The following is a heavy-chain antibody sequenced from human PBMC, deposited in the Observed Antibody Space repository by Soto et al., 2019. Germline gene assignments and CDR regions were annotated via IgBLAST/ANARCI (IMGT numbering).Heavy chain of an antibody. CDR2: ISAYNGNT. D-gene: IGHD3-3*01. V-gene: IGHV1-18*01. J-gene: IGHJ6*02. CDR1: GYTFTSYG. CDR3: ARASRGGFWSAYYTEGMDV. Sequence: ASVKVSCKASGYTFTSYGISWVRQAPGQGLEWMGWISAYNGNTNYAQKLQGRVTMTTDTSTSTAYMELRSLRSDDTAVYYCARASRGGFWSAYYTEGMDVWGQGTTVTVSS.